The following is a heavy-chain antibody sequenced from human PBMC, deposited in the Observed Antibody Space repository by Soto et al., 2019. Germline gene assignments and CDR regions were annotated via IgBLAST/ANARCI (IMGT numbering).Heavy chain of an antibody. J-gene: IGHJ4*02. CDR2: IDWDDDK. V-gene: IGHV2-70*11. Sequence: SGPTLVNPTQTLTLTCTFSGFSLSTSGMCVSWIRQPPGKALEWLARIDWDDDKHYSTSLKTRLTISKDTSKNQVVLTMTNMDPVDTATYYCARMGQYYDILTGYWSGYYFDYWGQ. D-gene: IGHD3-9*01. CDR1: GFSLSTSGMC. CDR3: ARMGQYYDILTGYWSGYYFDY.